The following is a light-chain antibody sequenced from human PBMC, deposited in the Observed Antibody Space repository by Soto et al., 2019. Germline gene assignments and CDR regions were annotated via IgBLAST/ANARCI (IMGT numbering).Light chain of an antibody. V-gene: IGLV1-44*01. CDR3: AAWADSLNGLNYV. J-gene: IGLJ1*01. CDR2: SNN. Sequence: QSVLTQPPSASWTPGQRVTISCSGSSSNIGSITVNWYQQLPGTAPKLLIYSNNQRPSGVPDRFSGPKSGTSASLAISGLQSEDEADYYCAAWADSLNGLNYVFGTG. CDR1: SSNIGSIT.